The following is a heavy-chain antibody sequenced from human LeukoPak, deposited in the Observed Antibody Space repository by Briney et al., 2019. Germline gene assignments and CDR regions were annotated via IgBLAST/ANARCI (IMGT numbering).Heavy chain of an antibody. V-gene: IGHV3-23*01. CDR3: ATHDTMVGVS. Sequence: GGPLGLSCVASGFSFSRNAMNWLRQPPGKGLEWVSGVGGSNTDTSYADSVKGRFTISRDNSKNTVSLVMNNLRAEDTAIYYCATHDTMVGVSWGQGTLVTVSS. J-gene: IGHJ4*02. CDR1: GFSFSRNA. D-gene: IGHD1-26*01. CDR2: VGGSNTDT.